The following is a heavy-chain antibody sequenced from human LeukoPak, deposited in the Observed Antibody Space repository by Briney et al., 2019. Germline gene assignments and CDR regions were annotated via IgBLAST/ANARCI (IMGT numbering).Heavy chain of an antibody. Sequence: ASVKVSCKASGYTFTDYYMHWVRQAPGQGLEWMGRINPNSGGTNYAQKFQGMVTMTRDTSISTAYMELSRLRSDDTAVYYCAAEGSNLTFDYWGQGTLVVVSS. D-gene: IGHD2/OR15-2a*01. CDR2: INPNSGGT. J-gene: IGHJ4*02. V-gene: IGHV1-2*06. CDR1: GYTFTDYY. CDR3: AAEGSNLTFDY.